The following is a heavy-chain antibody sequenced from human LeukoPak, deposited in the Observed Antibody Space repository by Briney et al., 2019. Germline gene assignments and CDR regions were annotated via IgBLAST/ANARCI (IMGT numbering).Heavy chain of an antibody. CDR3: ARRRTLGVSGGCCWFDP. CDR2: IHTSGST. J-gene: IGHJ5*02. D-gene: IGHD3-16*01. CDR1: GGSISSYY. Sequence: SETLSLTCTVSGGSISSYYWSWIRQPPGKGLEWIRYIHTSGSTNYNPSLKSRVTISVDTSKNQFSLKLSSVTAADTAVYYCARRRTLGVSGGCCWFDPWGQETLVTVSS. V-gene: IGHV4-4*09.